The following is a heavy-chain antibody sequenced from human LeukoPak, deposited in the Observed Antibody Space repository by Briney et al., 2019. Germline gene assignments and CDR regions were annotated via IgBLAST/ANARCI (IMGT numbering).Heavy chain of an antibody. V-gene: IGHV4-59*12. CDR1: GGSISSYY. J-gene: IGHJ4*02. D-gene: IGHD3-3*01. Sequence: SETLSLTCTVSGGSISSYYWSWIRQPPGKGLEWIGYIYDSGSTNYNPSLKSRVTISVDTSKNQFSLKLSSVTAADTAVYYCARLVGYDFWSGYYWDYWGQGTLVTVSS. CDR2: IYDSGST. CDR3: ARLVGYDFWSGYYWDY.